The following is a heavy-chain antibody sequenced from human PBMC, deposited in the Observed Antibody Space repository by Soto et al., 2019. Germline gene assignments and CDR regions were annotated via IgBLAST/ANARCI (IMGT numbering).Heavy chain of an antibody. J-gene: IGHJ6*02. Sequence: QVQLVESGGGVVQPGKSLRLSCAASGFRFISSGMHWVRQAPGKGLEWVAVIIYDGSKKEYADSVKGRFTVSRDNSKDTVYLQMNNLRPEDTGVYYCAKDLHDFASFFFYGMDVWGQGTSVTVSS. CDR1: GFRFISSG. D-gene: IGHD2-21*02. CDR2: IIYDGSKK. V-gene: IGHV3-30*18. CDR3: AKDLHDFASFFFYGMDV.